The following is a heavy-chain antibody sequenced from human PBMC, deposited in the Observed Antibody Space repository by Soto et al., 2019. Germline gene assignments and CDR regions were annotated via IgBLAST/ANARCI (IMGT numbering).Heavy chain of an antibody. D-gene: IGHD4-17*01. V-gene: IGHV3-11*01. CDR1: GFTFSDYY. J-gene: IGHJ6*02. CDR3: ACCLYGDYTYYYYGMDV. CDR2: ISSSGSTI. Sequence: QVQLVESGGGLVKPGGSLRLSCAASGFTFSDYYMSWIRQAPGKGLEWVSYISSSGSTIYYADSVKGRFTISRDNAKNXQYLQMNSLRAEDTAVYYCACCLYGDYTYYYYGMDVWGQGTTVTVSS.